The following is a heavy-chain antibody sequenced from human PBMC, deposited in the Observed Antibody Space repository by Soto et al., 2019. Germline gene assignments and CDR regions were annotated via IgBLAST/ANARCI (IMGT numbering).Heavy chain of an antibody. J-gene: IGHJ6*02. Sequence: SDTLSLTCAVYGGSFSGYYWSWIRQPPGKGLEWIGEINHSGSTNYNPSLKSRVTISVDTSKNQFSLKLSSVTAADTAVYYCARGGYCSSTSCYVYYYGMDVWGQGTTVTVSS. CDR2: INHSGST. V-gene: IGHV4-34*01. CDR3: ARGGYCSSTSCYVYYYGMDV. CDR1: GGSFSGYY. D-gene: IGHD2-2*01.